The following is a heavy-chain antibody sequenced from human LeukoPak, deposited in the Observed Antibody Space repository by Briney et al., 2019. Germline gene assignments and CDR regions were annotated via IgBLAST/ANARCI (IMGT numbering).Heavy chain of an antibody. CDR2: IYTSGST. J-gene: IGHJ6*03. CDR3: AREFSSSKIYYYYHMDV. CDR1: GGSISSGSYH. D-gene: IGHD6-6*01. V-gene: IGHV4-61*02. Sequence: SQTLSLTCTVSGGSISSGSYHWTWIRQPAGKGLEWIGRIYTSGSTNYNPSLKSRVTISVDTSKNQFSLKLRSVTAADTAVYYCAREFSSSKIYYYYHMDVWGKGTTVTVSS.